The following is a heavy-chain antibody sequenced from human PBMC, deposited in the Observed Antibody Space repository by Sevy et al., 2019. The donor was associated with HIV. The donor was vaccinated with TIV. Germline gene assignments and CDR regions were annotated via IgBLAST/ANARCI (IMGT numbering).Heavy chain of an antibody. CDR3: ARDRAVVVPAAIDAFDI. D-gene: IGHD2-2*01. CDR2: IWYDGSNK. J-gene: IGHJ3*02. CDR1: GFTFSSYG. V-gene: IGHV3-33*01. Sequence: GGSLRLSCAASGFTFSSYGMHWVRHAPGKGLEWVAVIWYDGSNKYYADSVKGRFTISRDNSKNTLYLQMNSLRAEDTAVYYCARDRAVVVPAAIDAFDIWGQGTMVTVS.